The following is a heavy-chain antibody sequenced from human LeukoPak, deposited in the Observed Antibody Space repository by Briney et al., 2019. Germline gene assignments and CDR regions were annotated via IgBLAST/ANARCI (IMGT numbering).Heavy chain of an antibody. CDR3: ARDRHYYDSSGYYYYYGMDV. V-gene: IGHV4-59*01. D-gene: IGHD3-22*01. CDR1: GGSISSYY. J-gene: IGHJ6*02. CDR2: IYYSGST. Sequence: SETLSLTCTVSGGSISSYYWSWIRQPPGKGLEWIGYIYYSGSTNYNPSFKSRVTISVDTSKNQFSLKLSSVTAADTAVYYCARDRHYYDSSGYYYYYGMDVWGQGTTVTVSS.